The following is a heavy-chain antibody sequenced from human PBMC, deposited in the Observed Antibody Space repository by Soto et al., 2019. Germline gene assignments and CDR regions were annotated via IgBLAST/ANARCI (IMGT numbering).Heavy chain of an antibody. D-gene: IGHD2-21*02. CDR2: ISAYNGNT. Sequence: QVQLVQSGAEVKKPGASVKVSCKASGYTFTSYGISWVRQAPGQGLEWRGWISAYNGNTNYAQKLQGRVTMTTDTSTSTAYMELRSLRSDDTAVYYCARGQHIVVVTASDALDIWGQGTMVTVSS. CDR3: ARGQHIVVVTASDALDI. J-gene: IGHJ3*02. V-gene: IGHV1-18*01. CDR1: GYTFTSYG.